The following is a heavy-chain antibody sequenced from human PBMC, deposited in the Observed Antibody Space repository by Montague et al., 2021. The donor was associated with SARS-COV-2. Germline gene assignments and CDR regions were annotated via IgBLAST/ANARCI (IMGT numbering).Heavy chain of an antibody. CDR3: AGDRGLGGAENFDC. D-gene: IGHD3-10*01. Sequence: TLSLTCTVSGDAIISGDYYWTWVRQPPGKGLEWIGYMGLSGDSHYNPSLKGRVSISIDTTKNQCSLKLNSVTAADTAVYYCAGDRGLGGAENFDCWGQGTLVTVSS. J-gene: IGHJ4*02. CDR2: MGLSGDS. V-gene: IGHV4-30-4*01. CDR1: GDAIISGDYY.